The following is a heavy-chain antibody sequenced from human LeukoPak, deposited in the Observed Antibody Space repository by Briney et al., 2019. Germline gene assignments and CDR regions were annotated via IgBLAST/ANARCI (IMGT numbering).Heavy chain of an antibody. CDR3: AREGSYDGSTMWYFDY. J-gene: IGHJ4*02. D-gene: IGHD3-22*01. CDR1: GFAVSSNY. CDR2: IYSGGTI. Sequence: GGSLRLSCAASGFAVSSNYMAWVRQAPGKGLEWVSVIYSGGTIYYADSVKGRFTISRDNTKNTLYLQMNSLRAEDTAVYYCAREGSYDGSTMWYFDYWGQGTLVTVSS. V-gene: IGHV3-53*01.